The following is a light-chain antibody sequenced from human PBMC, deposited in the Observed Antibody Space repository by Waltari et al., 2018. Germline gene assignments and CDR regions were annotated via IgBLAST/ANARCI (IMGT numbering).Light chain of an antibody. Sequence: TVVTQEPSLSVSPGGTVTLTCGLSSGSVSTSNYPSWYQQTPGQAPRTLIYSTNTRPSGVPDRFSGSILGNKAALTITGAQADDESDYYCMVYMGSGIWLFGGGTRLTVL. V-gene: IGLV8-61*01. CDR1: SGSVSTSNY. J-gene: IGLJ2*01. CDR2: STN. CDR3: MVYMGSGIWL.